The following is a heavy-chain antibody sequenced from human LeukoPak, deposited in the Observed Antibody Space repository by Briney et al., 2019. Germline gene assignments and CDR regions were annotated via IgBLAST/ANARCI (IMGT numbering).Heavy chain of an antibody. CDR2: IWYDGSQR. V-gene: IGHV3-33*06. Sequence: GGSLRLSCVASGFIFSTYGLHWVRQSPGRGLEWVAVIWYDGSQRYYADSVKGRLTISRDDSKNTLYLQMNSLRAEDTAVYYCAKVGRRWGYCSGGSCYNWFDPWGQGTLVTVSS. J-gene: IGHJ5*02. CDR3: AKVGRRWGYCSGGSCYNWFDP. CDR1: GFIFSTYG. D-gene: IGHD2-15*01.